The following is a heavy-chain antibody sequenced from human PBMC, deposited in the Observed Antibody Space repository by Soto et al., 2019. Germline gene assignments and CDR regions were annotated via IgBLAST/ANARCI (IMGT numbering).Heavy chain of an antibody. CDR3: ARGRVVDFWSGYYLDGGRVNDY. CDR2: ISAYNGNT. Sequence: QVQLVQSGAEVKKPGASVKVSCKASGYTFTSYGISWVRQAPGQGLEWMGWISAYNGNTNYAQKLQGRVTMTTDTSTSTAYMELRSLRSDDTAVYYCARGRVVDFWSGYYLDGGRVNDYWGQGTLVTVSS. J-gene: IGHJ4*02. V-gene: IGHV1-18*01. D-gene: IGHD3-3*01. CDR1: GYTFTSYG.